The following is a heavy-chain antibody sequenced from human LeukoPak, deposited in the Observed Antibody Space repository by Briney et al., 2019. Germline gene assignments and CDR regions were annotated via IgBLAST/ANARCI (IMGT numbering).Heavy chain of an antibody. CDR2: MNPNSGNT. D-gene: IGHD3-3*01. CDR3: ARGTRITIFGVVPLCYFDY. J-gene: IGHJ4*02. V-gene: IGHV1-8*01. Sequence: ASVKVSCKASGYTFTSYDINWVRQATGQGLEWMGWMNPNSGNTGYAQKFQGRVTMTRNTSISTAYMGLSSLRSEDTAVYYCARGTRITIFGVVPLCYFDYSGQGTLVTVSS. CDR1: GYTFTSYD.